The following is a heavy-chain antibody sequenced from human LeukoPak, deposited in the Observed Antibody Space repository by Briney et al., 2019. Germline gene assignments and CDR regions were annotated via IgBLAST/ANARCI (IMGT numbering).Heavy chain of an antibody. CDR1: GGSFSGYY. CDR2: INHSGST. CDR3: ARGFGAYCGGDCYSDYFDC. D-gene: IGHD2-21*02. Sequence: SETLSLTCAVYGGSFSGYYWSWIRQPPGKGLEWIGEINHSGSTNYNPSLKSRVTISVDTSKNQFSLKLSSVTAADTAVYYCARGFGAYCGGDCYSDYFDCWGQGTLVTVSS. V-gene: IGHV4-34*01. J-gene: IGHJ4*02.